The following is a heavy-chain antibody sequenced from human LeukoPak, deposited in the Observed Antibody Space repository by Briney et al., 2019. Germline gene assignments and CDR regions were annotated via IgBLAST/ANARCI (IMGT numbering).Heavy chain of an antibody. V-gene: IGHV3-23*01. D-gene: IGHD4-17*01. CDR1: GFTFSSYA. CDR2: ISGSGGST. J-gene: IGHJ4*02. CDR3: AKGPKPYGDYDLY. Sequence: PGGSLRLSCAASGFTFSSYAMSWVRQAPGKGLEWVSAISGSGGSTYYADSVKGRLTISRDNSKNTLYLQMNSLRAEDTAVYYCAKGPKPYGDYDLYWGQGTLVTVSS.